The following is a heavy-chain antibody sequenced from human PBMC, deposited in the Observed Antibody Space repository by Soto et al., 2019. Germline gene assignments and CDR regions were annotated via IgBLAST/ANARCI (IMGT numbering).Heavy chain of an antibody. CDR1: GDSVSTNSAT. CDR2: TYYRSNWYT. V-gene: IGHV6-1*01. D-gene: IGHD2-8*01. J-gene: IGHJ5*01. Sequence: PSQTLSLTCAISGDSVSTNSATWDCIRQSPSRGLEWLGRTYYRSNWYTDYAVSVKGRITISPDTSNNQLSLQLNSVTPDDTVVYYCARLIGNSWLDSWGQGTLVPVSS. CDR3: ARLIGNSWLDS.